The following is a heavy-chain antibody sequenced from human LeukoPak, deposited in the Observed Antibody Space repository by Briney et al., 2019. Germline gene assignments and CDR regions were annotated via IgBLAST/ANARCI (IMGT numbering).Heavy chain of an antibody. Sequence: SETLSLTCTVSSGSFKTYYWSWVRQPPGKGLEWIGYIFYNEGSNYNPSLKSRVTISVDTSGNQLSLQVNSVTAADTAVYYCVKSNSRYQPWTLDIWGRGTMVTVSS. CDR2: IFYNEGS. D-gene: IGHD2-2*01. J-gene: IGHJ3*02. V-gene: IGHV4-59*01. CDR1: SGSFKTYY. CDR3: VKSNSRYQPWTLDI.